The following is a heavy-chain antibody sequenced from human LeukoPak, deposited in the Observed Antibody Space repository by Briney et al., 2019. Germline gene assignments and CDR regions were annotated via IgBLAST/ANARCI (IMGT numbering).Heavy chain of an antibody. CDR3: ARRRYYGSGSYAPFDY. CDR2: IYPGDSDT. J-gene: IGHJ4*02. Sequence: GESLKISCKGSGYNFTIYWIGWVRRMPGKGLEWMGSIYPGDSDTRYSPSFQGQVTISADKSISTAYLQWSSLKASDTAMYYCARRRYYGSGSYAPFDYWGQGTLVTVSS. CDR1: GYNFTIYW. V-gene: IGHV5-51*01. D-gene: IGHD3-10*01.